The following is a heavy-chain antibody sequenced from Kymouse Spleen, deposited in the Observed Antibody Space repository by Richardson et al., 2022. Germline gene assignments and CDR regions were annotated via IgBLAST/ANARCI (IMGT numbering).Heavy chain of an antibody. CDR1: GFTFSNAW. J-gene: IGHJ6*02. D-gene: IGHD1-7*01. Sequence: EVQLVESGGGLVKPGGSLRLSCAASGFTFSNAWMSWVRQAPGKGLEWVGRIKSKTDGGTTDYAAPVKGRFTISRDDSKNTLYLQMNSLKTEDTAVYYCTTGNFYYYYYGMDVWGQGTTVTVSS. CDR3: TTGNFYYYYYGMDV. V-gene: IGHV3-15*01. CDR2: IKSKTDGGTT.